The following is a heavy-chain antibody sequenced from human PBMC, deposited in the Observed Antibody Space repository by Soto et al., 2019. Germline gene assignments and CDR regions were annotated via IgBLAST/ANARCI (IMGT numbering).Heavy chain of an antibody. V-gene: IGHV3-30*04. Sequence: QVQLVESGGGVVQPGRSLRLSCVASGFTSSNYFMHWVRQAPGTGLEWVALISYDGSNNHYTDSVKGRFTISRDNSKNTLYLQMNSLRGEDTAVYFCARGDPYYGMDVWGQGTTVTVSS. CDR1: GFTSSNYF. CDR2: ISYDGSNN. CDR3: ARGDPYYGMDV. J-gene: IGHJ6*02.